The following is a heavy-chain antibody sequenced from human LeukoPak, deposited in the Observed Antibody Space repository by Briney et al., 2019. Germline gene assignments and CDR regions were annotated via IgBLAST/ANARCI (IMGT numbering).Heavy chain of an antibody. V-gene: IGHV3-23*01. Sequence: GGSLRLSCAASGFTFSSYAMSWVRQAPGKGLNWVSAISGSGGSTYYADSVKGRFTISRDNCKNTLYLQMNSLRAEDTAVYYCANGYSGYQEVDLYFDLWGRGTLVTVSS. CDR2: ISGSGGST. CDR3: ANGYSGYQEVDLYFDL. D-gene: IGHD5-12*01. CDR1: GFTFSSYA. J-gene: IGHJ2*01.